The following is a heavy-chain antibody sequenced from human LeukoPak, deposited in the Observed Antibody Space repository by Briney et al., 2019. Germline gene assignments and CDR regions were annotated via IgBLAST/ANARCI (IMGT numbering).Heavy chain of an antibody. CDR1: GYTFTSYD. CDR2: MNPNSGNT. J-gene: IGHJ4*02. D-gene: IGHD3-22*01. V-gene: IGHV1-8*01. CDR3: ARGRGYYDSSGYYGFDY. Sequence: ASVKVSRKASGYTFTSYDINWVRQATGQGLEWMGWMNPNSGNTGYAQKFQGRVTMTRNTSISTAYMELSSLRSEDTAVYYCARGRGYYDSSGYYGFDYWGQGTLVTVSS.